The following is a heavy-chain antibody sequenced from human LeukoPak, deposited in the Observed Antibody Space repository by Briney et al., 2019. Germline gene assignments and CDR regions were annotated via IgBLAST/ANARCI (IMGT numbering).Heavy chain of an antibody. CDR1: GFTFRNYW. V-gene: IGHV3-7*01. Sequence: PGGSLRLSCAASGFTFRNYWMGWVRQAPGKGLEWAANTKPDGTAEYYADFVRGRFTTSRDNANNFLYLQMNSLRGEDTAVYYCARDGGLHTNFDYWGQGTLVTVSS. CDR3: ARDGGLHTNFDY. D-gene: IGHD2-15*01. J-gene: IGHJ4*02. CDR2: TKPDGTAE.